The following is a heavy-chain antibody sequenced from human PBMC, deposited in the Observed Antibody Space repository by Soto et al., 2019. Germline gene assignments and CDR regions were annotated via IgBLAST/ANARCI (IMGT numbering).Heavy chain of an antibody. Sequence: EVQLEESGGDLVQPGGSLRLSCAASGFTLSAYWMTWVRQAPGKGLEWVANINRDGSKKSYLDSERGRFTISRDNVGNSLYLQMDSLRAYDTALYYCARDVSPGSSSLYLDAFDIWGQGTMVTVSS. V-gene: IGHV3-7*05. D-gene: IGHD6-13*01. CDR1: GFTLSAYW. J-gene: IGHJ3*02. CDR3: ARDVSPGSSSLYLDAFDI. CDR2: INRDGSKK.